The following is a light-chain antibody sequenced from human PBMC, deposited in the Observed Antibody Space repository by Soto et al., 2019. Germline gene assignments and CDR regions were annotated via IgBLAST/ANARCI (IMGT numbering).Light chain of an antibody. Sequence: DIQMTQSPSSLSASVGDRVTITCRASQSISNYLNWYQQKPGKAPKLLIYAASSLHSGVPSRFSGSGSGTYFTLTISSLQPEDFTTYNCQQNYNSHRTFGQGTKVEIK. J-gene: IGKJ1*01. CDR2: AAS. CDR1: QSISNY. CDR3: QQNYNSHRT. V-gene: IGKV1-39*01.